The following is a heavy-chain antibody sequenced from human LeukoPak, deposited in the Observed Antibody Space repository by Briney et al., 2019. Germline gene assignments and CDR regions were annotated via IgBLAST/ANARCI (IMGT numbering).Heavy chain of an antibody. J-gene: IGHJ4*02. CDR2: VNQGATQK. Sequence: GGSLRLSCAASGFDFSTQWMSWVRQAPGKGLEWVAIVNQGATQKYYVDSVKGRFTISRDNAENSLYLQMNSLRAEDTALYYCARVGSSWYYFDYWGQGTLVTVSS. CDR3: ARVGSSWYYFDY. V-gene: IGHV3-7*03. CDR1: GFDFSTQW. D-gene: IGHD6-13*01.